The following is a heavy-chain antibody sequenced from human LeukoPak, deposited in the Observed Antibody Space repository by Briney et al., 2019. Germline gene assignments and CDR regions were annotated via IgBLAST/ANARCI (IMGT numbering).Heavy chain of an antibody. D-gene: IGHD3-22*01. Sequence: GGSLRLSCRASGFTFSSYAMSWVRQDPGKGLEWVSAISGSGGSTYYADSVKGRFTISRDNSKNTLYLQMNSLRAEDTAVYYCAKSQEGSYYYDASGRWGQGTLVTVSS. CDR2: ISGSGGST. J-gene: IGHJ4*02. V-gene: IGHV3-23*01. CDR1: GFTFSSYA. CDR3: AKSQEGSYYYDASGR.